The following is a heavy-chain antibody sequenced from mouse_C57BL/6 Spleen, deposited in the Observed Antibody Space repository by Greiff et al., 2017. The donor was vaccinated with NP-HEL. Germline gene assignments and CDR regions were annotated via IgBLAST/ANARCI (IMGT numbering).Heavy chain of an antibody. CDR1: GFSFTSYG. Sequence: QVQLKESGPGLVPPSQSLSITCTVSGFSFTSYGVPLVPPSPGQGLEWLGVIWSGGSTDYNAAFISRLSISKDNSKSQVFFKMNSLQADDTAIYYCARERTLYYYGSSFDYWGQGTTLTVSS. D-gene: IGHD1-1*01. CDR2: IWSGGST. V-gene: IGHV2-2*01. CDR3: ARERTLYYYGSSFDY. J-gene: IGHJ2*01.